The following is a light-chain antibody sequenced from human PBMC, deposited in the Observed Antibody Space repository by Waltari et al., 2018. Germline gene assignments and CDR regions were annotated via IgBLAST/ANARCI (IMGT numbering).Light chain of an antibody. Sequence: DIQMTQSPSSLSASVGDRVTITCRASQSINTYLNWYQQKPGKAPNLLIYAASSLQSGVPSRFSGSGSRTDFTLTISSLQPEDFATYYCQQSYSTLSWTFGQGTRVEIK. CDR1: QSINTY. CDR2: AAS. J-gene: IGKJ1*01. V-gene: IGKV1-39*01. CDR3: QQSYSTLSWT.